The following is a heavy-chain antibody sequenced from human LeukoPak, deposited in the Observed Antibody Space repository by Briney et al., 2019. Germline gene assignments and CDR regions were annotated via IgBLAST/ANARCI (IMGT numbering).Heavy chain of an antibody. J-gene: IGHJ1*01. CDR3: ASVVD. CDR2: INSVGDGT. V-gene: IGHV3-7*01. Sequence: GALRLSPSAPGYTFRSYRMTWVRHAPGKGLERVASINSVGDGTYYVDSVRGRFTISRDNAKNSLYLQMSSLRVEETAIYYCASVVDWGQGTLVTVSS. CDR1: GYTFRSYR.